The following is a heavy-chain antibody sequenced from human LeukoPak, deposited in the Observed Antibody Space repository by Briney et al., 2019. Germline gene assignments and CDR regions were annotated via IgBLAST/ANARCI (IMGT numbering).Heavy chain of an antibody. CDR3: TTWPHDDVFS. J-gene: IGHJ5*02. V-gene: IGHV3-48*01. CDR1: GFTFSSYG. D-gene: IGHD1-14*01. CDR2: ISSSSSTI. Sequence: GGSLRLSCAASGFTFSSYGMNWVRQAPGKGLEWVSYISSSSSTIYYADSVKGRFTISRDNAKNSLYLQMNSLKTDDTAIYFCTTWPHDDVFSWGQGTLVTVSS.